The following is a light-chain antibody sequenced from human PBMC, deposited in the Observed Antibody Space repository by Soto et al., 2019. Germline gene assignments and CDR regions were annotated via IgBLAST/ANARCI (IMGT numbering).Light chain of an antibody. CDR2: KAY. J-gene: IGKJ2*01. Sequence: DIQMTQSPSTLSASVGDRVTITCRASQSIRSWLAWYQQKPGKAAKLLIYKAYSLESGVPSRFSGSGYGTEFNLTISSLQPDDFATYYCQQYNSYSYTFGQGTKLEIK. CDR1: QSIRSW. CDR3: QQYNSYSYT. V-gene: IGKV1-5*03.